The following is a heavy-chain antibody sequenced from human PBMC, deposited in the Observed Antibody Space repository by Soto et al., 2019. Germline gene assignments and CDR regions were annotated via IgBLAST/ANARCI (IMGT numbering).Heavy chain of an antibody. J-gene: IGHJ4*02. D-gene: IGHD3-22*01. V-gene: IGHV3-30-3*02. CDR2: ISYDGSNK. Sequence: GGSLRLSCAASGFTFSSYAMHWVRQAPGKGLQWVAVISYDGSNKYYADSVKGRFTISRDNSKNTLYLQMNSLRAEDTAVYYCAKLAPYYYDSSGFQSDYWGQGTLVTVSS. CDR1: GFTFSSYA. CDR3: AKLAPYYYDSSGFQSDY.